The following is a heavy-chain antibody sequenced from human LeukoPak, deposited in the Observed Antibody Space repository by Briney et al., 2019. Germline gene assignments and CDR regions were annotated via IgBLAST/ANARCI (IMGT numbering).Heavy chain of an antibody. CDR3: ATQYFDWRIVDYYFDY. V-gene: IGHV4-34*01. CDR2: INHSGST. J-gene: IGHJ4*02. Sequence: SETLSLTCAVYGGSFSGYYWSWIRQPPGKGLEWIGEINHSGSTNYNPSLKSRVTISVDTSKNQFSLKLSSVTAADTAVYYCATQYFDWRIVDYYFDYWGQGTLVTVSS. D-gene: IGHD3-9*01. CDR1: GGSFSGYY.